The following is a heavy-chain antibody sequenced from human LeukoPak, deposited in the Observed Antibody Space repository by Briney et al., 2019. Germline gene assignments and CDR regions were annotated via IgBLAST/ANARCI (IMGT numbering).Heavy chain of an antibody. CDR1: GLSFSSVW. CDR3: ARAHNWKYSTFDH. CDR2: IKEDGSEK. D-gene: IGHD1-7*01. J-gene: IGHJ4*02. Sequence: GGSLRLSCVASGLSFSSVWMSWVRQAPGKGLEWVANIKEDGSEKYYVDSVKGRFTISRDNAKNSLYLQMNSLRAEDTAVYYCARAHNWKYSTFDHWGQGTLVTVSS. V-gene: IGHV3-7*01.